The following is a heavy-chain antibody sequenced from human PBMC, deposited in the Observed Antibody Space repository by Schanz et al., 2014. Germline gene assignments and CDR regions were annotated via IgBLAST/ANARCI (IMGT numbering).Heavy chain of an antibody. D-gene: IGHD5-12*01. CDR2: ISSSSSYI. CDR1: GFTVSSNY. V-gene: IGHV3-21*01. CDR3: ADPDIVATSGN. J-gene: IGHJ4*02. Sequence: EVQLVESGGGLVQPGGSLRLSCAASGFTVSSNYMSWVRQAPGKGLEWVSYISSSSSYIYYADSMKGRFTISRDNAKNTVYLQRNSLRAEDTAIYYCADPDIVATSGNWGQGTQVTVSS.